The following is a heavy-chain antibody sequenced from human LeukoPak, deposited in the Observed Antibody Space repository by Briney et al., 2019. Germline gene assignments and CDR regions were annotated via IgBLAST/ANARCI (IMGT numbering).Heavy chain of an antibody. CDR1: GYTFSGYY. CDR2: INANSGGT. Sequence: GAPVKVSCKASGYTFSGYYMHWVRQAPGQGLEWMGWINANSGGTNYAQKFQGRVTMTRDTSISTAYMELSSLRSDDTAVYYCARDLYSSGWTNAFDIWGQGTMVAVSS. D-gene: IGHD6-19*01. CDR3: ARDLYSSGWTNAFDI. J-gene: IGHJ3*02. V-gene: IGHV1-2*02.